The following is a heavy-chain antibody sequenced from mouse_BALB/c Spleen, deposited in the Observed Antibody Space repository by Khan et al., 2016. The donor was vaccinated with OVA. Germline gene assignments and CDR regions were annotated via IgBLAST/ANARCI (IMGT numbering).Heavy chain of an antibody. CDR3: ASHLTGSFAY. J-gene: IGHJ3*01. CDR2: ISSAGDYT. Sequence: EVELVESGGDLVKPGGSLKLSCAASGFTFSSYGMSWVRQTPDKRLEWVATISSAGDYTYYPDNVKGRFTISRDNAKNTLYLQMSSLKSEDTAMFHCASHLTGSFAYWGQGTLVTVSA. D-gene: IGHD4-1*01. CDR1: GFTFSSYG. V-gene: IGHV5-6*01.